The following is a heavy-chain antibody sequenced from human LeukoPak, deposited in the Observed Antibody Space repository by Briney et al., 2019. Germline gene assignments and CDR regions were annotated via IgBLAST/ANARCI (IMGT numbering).Heavy chain of an antibody. CDR3: ATSRAPGIAAAGSGH. D-gene: IGHD6-13*01. CDR1: VYTFTGYY. CDR2: INPNSGGT. V-gene: IGHV1-2*02. Sequence: ASVKVSCKSSVYTFTGYYMHWVRQPPGQGRAWMGWINPNSGGTNYAQKFQGRVTMTRDTSISTAYMELSRLRSDDTAVYYCATSRAPGIAAAGSGHWGQGTLVTVSS. J-gene: IGHJ4*02.